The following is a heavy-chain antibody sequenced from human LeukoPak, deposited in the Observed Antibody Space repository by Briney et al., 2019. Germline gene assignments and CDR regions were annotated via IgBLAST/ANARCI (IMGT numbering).Heavy chain of an antibody. CDR1: GGTFSSYA. CDR3: ARGGRAYCGGDCLYDAFDI. D-gene: IGHD2-21*02. Sequence: SVKVSCKASGGTFSSYAISWVRQAPGQGLEWMGGIIPIFGTANYARKFQSRVTITADESTSTAYMELSSLRSEDTAVYYCARGGRAYCGGDCLYDAFDIWGQGTMVTVSS. J-gene: IGHJ3*02. CDR2: IIPIFGTA. V-gene: IGHV1-69*13.